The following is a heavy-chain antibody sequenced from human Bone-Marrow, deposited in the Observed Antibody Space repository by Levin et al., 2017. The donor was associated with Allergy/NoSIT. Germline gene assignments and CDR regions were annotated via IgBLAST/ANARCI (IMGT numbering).Heavy chain of an antibody. V-gene: IGHV5-51*06. J-gene: IGHJ4*02. CDR1: GYSFTSYW. Sequence: KVSCKGSGYSFTSYWIGWVRQLPGKGLEWMGIIYTGDSDTRHSPSFQGQVTLSADKSSSTAFLQWSNLKASDTAMYYCAKSRGVASTLFDNWGQGTLVTVSS. CDR3: AKSRGVASTLFDN. CDR2: IYTGDSDT. D-gene: IGHD6-19*01.